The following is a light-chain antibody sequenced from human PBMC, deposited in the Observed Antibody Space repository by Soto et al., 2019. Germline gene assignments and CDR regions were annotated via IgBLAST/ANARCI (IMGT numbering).Light chain of an antibody. Sequence: IVMTQSRATLSVSPGERATLSCRASQSVSSNLAWYQQKPGQAPRLLIYDTSTRATGIPARFSGSGSGTEFTLTISSLQSEDFAVYYCQQYNKWPLITFAQGTRLEIK. CDR2: DTS. CDR3: QQYNKWPLIT. J-gene: IGKJ5*01. CDR1: QSVSSN. V-gene: IGKV3-15*01.